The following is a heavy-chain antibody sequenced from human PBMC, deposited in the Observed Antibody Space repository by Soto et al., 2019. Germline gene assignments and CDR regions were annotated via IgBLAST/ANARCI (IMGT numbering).Heavy chain of an antibody. V-gene: IGHV4-59*02. Sequence: QVQLQESGPGLVKPSEPLSVTCTVSGGSVTGFYWSWLRQPPGKGLEWIGYIFHSGSSNYNPSLKSRVTISVDTSKSQISRRLTSVTSADTAVYYCARAPCLGVAPIDFWGQGTLVTVSS. D-gene: IGHD3-3*01. CDR2: IFHSGSS. J-gene: IGHJ4*02. CDR3: ARAPCLGVAPIDF. CDR1: GGSVTGFY.